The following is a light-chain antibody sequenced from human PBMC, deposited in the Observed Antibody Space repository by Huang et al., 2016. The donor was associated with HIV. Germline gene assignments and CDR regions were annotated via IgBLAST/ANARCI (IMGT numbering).Light chain of an antibody. V-gene: IGKV1-39*01. Sequence: DIQMTQAPSSLSAPVEDRVIITCRASQIINRYLNWYQQMSGRAPKLLISGASTLQGGVSPRFSGSGSGTDFTLTITDVQPEDSATYFCQQSYNIPRTFGQGTLLEI. CDR2: GAS. J-gene: IGKJ2*01. CDR3: QQSYNIPRT. CDR1: QIINRY.